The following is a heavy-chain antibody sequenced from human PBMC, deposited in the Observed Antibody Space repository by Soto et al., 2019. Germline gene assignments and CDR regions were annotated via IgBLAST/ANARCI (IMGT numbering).Heavy chain of an antibody. CDR1: GGSISSGGYY. J-gene: IGHJ6*02. CDR3: ARGFNYYGSGNGMDV. V-gene: IGHV4-31*03. CDR2: IYYSGST. D-gene: IGHD3-10*01. Sequence: SETLSLTCTVSGGSISSGGYYWSWIRQHPGKGLEWIGYIYYSGSTYYNPSLKSRVTISVDTSKNQFSLKLSSVTAADTAVYYCARGFNYYGSGNGMDVWGQGTTVTVSS.